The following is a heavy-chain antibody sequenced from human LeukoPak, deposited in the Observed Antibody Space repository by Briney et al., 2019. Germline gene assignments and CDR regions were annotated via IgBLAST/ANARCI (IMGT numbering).Heavy chain of an antibody. Sequence: SVKVSCKASGGTFSSYAISWVRQAPGQGLEWMGGIIPIFGTANYAQKFQGRVTITADESTSTAYMELSSLRSEDTAVYYCATYPHYDSSGDLDYWGQGTLVTVSS. J-gene: IGHJ4*02. CDR3: ATYPHYDSSGDLDY. D-gene: IGHD3-22*01. CDR1: GGTFSSYA. CDR2: IIPIFGTA. V-gene: IGHV1-69*13.